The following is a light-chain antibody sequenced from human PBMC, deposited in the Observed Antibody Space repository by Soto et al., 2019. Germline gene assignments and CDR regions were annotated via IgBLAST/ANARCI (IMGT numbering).Light chain of an antibody. V-gene: IGKV3-20*01. CDR1: RSVSSY. Sequence: PGATATLSCRARRSVSSYVNWFRQRPGQAPRLLIFDASSRATGIPDRFSGSGSGTDFTLTISRLEPEDFAVYYCQQYGRSPTTFGQGTKVDI. J-gene: IGKJ1*01. CDR2: DAS. CDR3: QQYGRSPTT.